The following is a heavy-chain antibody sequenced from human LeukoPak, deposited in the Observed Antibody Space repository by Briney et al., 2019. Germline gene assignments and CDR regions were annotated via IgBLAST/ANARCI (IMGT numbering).Heavy chain of an antibody. Sequence: PGGSLRLSCAVSGFTFSSYAMSWVRQAPGKGLEWVSTISGSGDNTYSADSVRGRFTISRDNSKHTLYPQMNSLRAEDTAIYYCAKVSWANYFDYWGQGTLVTVSS. V-gene: IGHV3-23*01. J-gene: IGHJ4*02. CDR2: ISGSGDNT. CDR1: GFTFSSYA. CDR3: AKVSWANYFDY. D-gene: IGHD6-13*01.